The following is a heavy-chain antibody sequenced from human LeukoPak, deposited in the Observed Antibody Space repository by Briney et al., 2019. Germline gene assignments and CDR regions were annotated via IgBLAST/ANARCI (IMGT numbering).Heavy chain of an antibody. CDR3: ARASRGRAVAGIGFDY. D-gene: IGHD6-19*01. V-gene: IGHV3-30-3*01. Sequence: GGSLRLSCAASGFTFSSYAMHWVRQAPGKGLEWVAVISYDGSNKYYADSVKGRFTISRDNSKNTLYLQMNSLRAEDTAVYYCARASRGRAVAGIGFDYWGQGTLVTVSS. CDR2: ISYDGSNK. J-gene: IGHJ4*02. CDR1: GFTFSSYA.